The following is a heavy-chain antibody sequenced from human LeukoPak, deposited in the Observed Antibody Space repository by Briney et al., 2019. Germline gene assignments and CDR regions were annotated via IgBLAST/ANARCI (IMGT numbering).Heavy chain of an antibody. V-gene: IGHV3-30*04. CDR3: ARAGVGSTLYFDY. CDR2: ISYDGRNK. D-gene: IGHD1-26*01. J-gene: IGHJ4*02. CDR1: GFTFNSYA. Sequence: PGRSLRLSCAASGFTFNSYAMHWVRQAPGKGLEWVAVISYDGRNKYHADSVKGRFTISRDNSKNTLYLQMNSLRAEDTAVYYCARAGVGSTLYFDYWGQGTLVTVSS.